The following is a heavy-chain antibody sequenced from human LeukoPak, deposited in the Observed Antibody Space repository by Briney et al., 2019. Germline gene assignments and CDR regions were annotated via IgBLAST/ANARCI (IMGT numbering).Heavy chain of an antibody. CDR2: INPSGGST. D-gene: IGHD2-15*01. CDR3: AREYCSGGSCYGLDC. Sequence: ASVKVSCKASGYTFTSYYMHWVRQAPGQGLEWMGIINPSGGSTSYAQKFQGRVTVTRDTSTSTVYMELSSLRSEDTAVYYCAREYCSGGSCYGLDCWGQGTLVTVSS. CDR1: GYTFTSYY. V-gene: IGHV1-46*01. J-gene: IGHJ4*02.